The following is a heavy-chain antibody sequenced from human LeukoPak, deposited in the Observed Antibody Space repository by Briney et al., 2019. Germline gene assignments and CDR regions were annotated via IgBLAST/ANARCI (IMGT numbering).Heavy chain of an antibody. CDR1: GYTFTSYY. D-gene: IGHD3-22*01. CDR2: INPSGGST. CDR3: ARGLVVITNADAFDI. V-gene: IGHV1-46*01. Sequence: ASVKVSCKASGYTFTSYYMHWVRQAPGQGLVWMGIINPSGGSTSYAQKFQGRVTMTRDTSTSTVYMELSSLRSEDTAVYYCARGLVVITNADAFDIWGQGTMVTVSS. J-gene: IGHJ3*02.